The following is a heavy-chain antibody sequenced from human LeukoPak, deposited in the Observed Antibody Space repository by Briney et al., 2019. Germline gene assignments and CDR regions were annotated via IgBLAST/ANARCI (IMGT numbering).Heavy chain of an antibody. D-gene: IGHD4-23*01. J-gene: IGHJ4*02. CDR1: GYTFTNYA. Sequence: ASVKVSCKASGYTFTNYALHWVRQAPGQRLEWMGWTNGATGNTRFSQDFQGRLTITIDTSASIAYMDLSSLRSEGTAVYYCARSPGGNARTWLDYWGQGTLVTVSS. CDR3: ARSPGGNARTWLDY. V-gene: IGHV1-3*02. CDR2: TNGATGNT.